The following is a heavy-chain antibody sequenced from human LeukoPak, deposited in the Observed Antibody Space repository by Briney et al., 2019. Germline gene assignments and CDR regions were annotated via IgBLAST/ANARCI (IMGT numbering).Heavy chain of an antibody. CDR2: IYYSGST. Sequence: SETPSLTFTVSGGSISSYYWSWIRQPPGKGLEWIGFIYYSGSTNYNPSLKSRVTISVDTSKNQFSLKLSSVTAADTAVYYCARPSLDYGGIDAFDFWGQGTLVTVSS. D-gene: IGHD4-23*01. J-gene: IGHJ3*01. CDR1: GGSISSYY. V-gene: IGHV4-59*08. CDR3: ARPSLDYGGIDAFDF.